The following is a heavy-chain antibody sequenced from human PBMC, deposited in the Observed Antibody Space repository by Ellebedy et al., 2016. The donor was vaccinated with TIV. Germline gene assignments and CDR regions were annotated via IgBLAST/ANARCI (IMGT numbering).Heavy chain of an antibody. Sequence: ASVKVSCXASGYTFTSYDINWVRQATGQGLEWMGWMNPNSGNTGYAQKFQGRVTITADESTSTAYMELSSLRSEDTAVYYCARGYYDSSGYYYFDYWGQGTLVTVSS. CDR2: MNPNSGNT. CDR3: ARGYYDSSGYYYFDY. J-gene: IGHJ4*02. D-gene: IGHD3-22*01. CDR1: GYTFTSYD. V-gene: IGHV1-8*01.